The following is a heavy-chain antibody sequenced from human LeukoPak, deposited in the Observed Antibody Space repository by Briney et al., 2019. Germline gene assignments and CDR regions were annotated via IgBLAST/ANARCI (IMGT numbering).Heavy chain of an antibody. CDR2: INTDGNIT. J-gene: IGHJ5*02. Sequence: SGGSLRLSCAASGFTFSTYLMHWVRQAPGKGLVWVSRINTDGNITTYADSVKGRFTISRDNAKNTLYLQMNSLRDEDTAVYYCASLGTLVPWGQGTLVTVSS. CDR1: GFTFSTYL. V-gene: IGHV3-74*03. CDR3: ASLGTLVP. D-gene: IGHD3-9*01.